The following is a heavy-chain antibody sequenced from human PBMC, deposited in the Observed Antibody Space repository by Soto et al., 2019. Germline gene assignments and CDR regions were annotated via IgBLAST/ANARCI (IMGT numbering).Heavy chain of an antibody. J-gene: IGHJ5*02. V-gene: IGHV3-7*01. CDR3: ARGYYHINWFNP. CDR1: GFTFSSYW. CDR2: INQDGGEK. D-gene: IGHD2-21*01. Sequence: GGSLRLSCAASGFTFSSYWMAWVRQGPGTGLEWVANINQDGGEKYYVDSVKGRFTISRDNAKNSLFLQMNNLRAEDTAVYYCARGYYHINWFNPWGQGTLVTVSS.